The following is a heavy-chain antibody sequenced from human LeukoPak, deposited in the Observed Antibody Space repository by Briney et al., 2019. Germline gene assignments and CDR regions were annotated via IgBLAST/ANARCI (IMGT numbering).Heavy chain of an antibody. D-gene: IGHD6-19*01. V-gene: IGHV4-34*01. CDR3: ASIAVAGISWFDP. CDR1: GGSFSGYY. J-gene: IGHJ5*02. Sequence: SETLSLTCAVYGGSFSGYYWSWIRQPPGKGLEWIGEINHSGSTNYNPSLKSRVTISVDTSKNQFSLKLSSVTAADTAVYYCASIAVAGISWFDPWGQGTLVTVSS. CDR2: INHSGST.